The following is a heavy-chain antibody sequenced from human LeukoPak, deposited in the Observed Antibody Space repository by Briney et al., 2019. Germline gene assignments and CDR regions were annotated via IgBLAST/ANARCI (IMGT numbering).Heavy chain of an antibody. CDR1: GYTFTSYD. CDR3: ARPRDYYDRCGFDI. CDR2: MNPNSGNT. J-gene: IGHJ3*02. D-gene: IGHD3-22*01. Sequence: GAPVKVSCKASGYTFTSYDINWVRQATGQGLEWMGWMNPNSGNTGYAQKFQGRVTITRNTSISTAYMELSSLRSEDTAVYYCARPRDYYDRCGFDIWGQGTMVTVSS. V-gene: IGHV1-8*03.